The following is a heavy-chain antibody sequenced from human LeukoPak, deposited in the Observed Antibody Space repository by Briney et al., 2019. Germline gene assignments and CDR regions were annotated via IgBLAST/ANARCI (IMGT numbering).Heavy chain of an antibody. CDR3: ASLNDSSGYYYYYYYGMDV. D-gene: IGHD3-22*01. J-gene: IGHJ6*02. V-gene: IGHV3-66*01. CDR1: GFTVSSNY. CDR2: IYSGGST. Sequence: PGGSLRLSCAASGFTVSSNYMSWVRQAPGKGLEWVSVIYSGGSTYYADSVKGRFTNSRDNSKNTLYLQMNSLRAEDTAVYYCASLNDSSGYYYYYYYGMDVWGQGTTVTVSS.